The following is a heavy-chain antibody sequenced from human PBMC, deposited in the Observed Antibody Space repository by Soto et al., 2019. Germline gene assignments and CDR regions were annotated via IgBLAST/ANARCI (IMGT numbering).Heavy chain of an antibody. Sequence: EVQLVESGGGWVRPGGSLSFTGEAFGLTLSSYSMNWARQPPGQGRGWVSHISTRSRTIYKADSVKGRFTISRDNVKNSLYLPMNSLRDEDPAVYYCARDNPRSSGWDVWGQGTTVTVSS. CDR1: GLTLSSYS. CDR2: ISTRSRTI. V-gene: IGHV3-48*02. J-gene: IGHJ6*02. CDR3: ARDNPRSSGWDV.